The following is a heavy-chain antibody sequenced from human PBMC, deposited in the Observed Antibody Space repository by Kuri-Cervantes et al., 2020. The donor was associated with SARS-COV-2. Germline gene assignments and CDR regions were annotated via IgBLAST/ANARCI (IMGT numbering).Heavy chain of an antibody. CDR1: GYSFTSYW. CDR3: ARRIDYGDWDGMDV. J-gene: IGHJ6*02. Sequence: GGPLRLSCKGSGYSFTSYWIGWVRQMPGEGLEWMGIIYPGDSDTRYSPSFQGQVTISADKSISTAYLQWSSLKASDTAMYYCARRIDYGDWDGMDVWGQGTTVTVSS. V-gene: IGHV5-51*01. D-gene: IGHD4-17*01. CDR2: IYPGDSDT.